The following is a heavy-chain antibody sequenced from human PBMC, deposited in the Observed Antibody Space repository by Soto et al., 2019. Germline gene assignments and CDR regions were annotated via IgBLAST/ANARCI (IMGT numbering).Heavy chain of an antibody. V-gene: IGHV6-1*01. CDR3: ARSEEDSDYYYYGLDV. D-gene: IGHD2-15*01. Sequence: PSQTLSLTCVIPGSSVSSSSVAWNCVRQSPSRGLEWLGRTYYRSRWYSDFAVSVRGRIVINADTSKNQFSLQLNSVTPEDTAVYFCARSEEDSDYYYYGLDVWGQGTTVTVSS. CDR2: TYYRSRWYS. CDR1: GSSVSSSSVA. J-gene: IGHJ6*01.